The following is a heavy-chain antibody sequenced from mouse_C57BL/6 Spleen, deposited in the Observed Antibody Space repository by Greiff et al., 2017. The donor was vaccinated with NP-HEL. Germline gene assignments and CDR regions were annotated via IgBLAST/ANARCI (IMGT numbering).Heavy chain of an antibody. D-gene: IGHD2-4*01. CDR2: IDPEDGET. J-gene: IGHJ2*01. Sequence: EVKLQESGAELVKPGASVKLSCTASGFNIKDYYMHWVKQRTEQGLEWIGRIDPEDGETKYAPKFQGKATITADTSSNTAYLQLSSLTSEDTAVYYCANGITTRDYFDYWGQCTTLTVSS. V-gene: IGHV14-2*01. CDR1: GFNIKDYY. CDR3: ANGITTRDYFDY.